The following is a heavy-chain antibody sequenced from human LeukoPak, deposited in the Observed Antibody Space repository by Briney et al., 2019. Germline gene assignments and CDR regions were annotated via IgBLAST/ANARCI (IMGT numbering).Heavy chain of an antibody. CDR2: IYYSGST. CDR3: ARHESGTVTTYYYYYGMDV. Sequence: PSETLSLTCTVSGGSISSYYWSWIRQPPGKGLEWIGYIYYSGSTNYNPSLKSRVTISVDTSKNQFSLKLSSVTAADTAVYYCARHESGTVTTYYYYYGMDVWGQGTTVTVSS. V-gene: IGHV4-59*08. CDR1: GGSISSYY. D-gene: IGHD4-17*01. J-gene: IGHJ6*02.